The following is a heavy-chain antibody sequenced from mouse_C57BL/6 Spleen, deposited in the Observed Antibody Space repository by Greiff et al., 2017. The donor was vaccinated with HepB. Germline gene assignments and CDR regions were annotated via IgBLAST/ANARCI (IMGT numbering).Heavy chain of an antibody. D-gene: IGHD2-3*01. J-gene: IGHJ2*01. V-gene: IGHV1-22*01. CDR1: GYTFTDYN. Sequence: EVQLQESGPELVKPGASVKMSCKASGYTFTDYNMHWVKQSHGKSLEWIGYINPNNGGTSYNQKFKGKATLTVNKSSSTAYMELRSLTSEDSAVYYCARRAYYGYSYYFDYWGQGTTLTVSS. CDR3: ARRAYYGYSYYFDY. CDR2: INPNNGGT.